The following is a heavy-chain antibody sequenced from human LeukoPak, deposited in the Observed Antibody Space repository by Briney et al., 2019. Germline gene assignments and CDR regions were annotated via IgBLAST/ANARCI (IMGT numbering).Heavy chain of an antibody. CDR1: GFTFSSYA. CDR2: IYTSGST. CDR3: ARDGGSRDFDY. D-gene: IGHD3-16*01. Sequence: GGSLRLSCAASGFTFSSYAMSWVRQAPGKGLEWVSVIYTSGSTFYADSVKGRFTISRDNSKSTLYLQMNGLRAEDTAVYYCARDGGSRDFDYWGQGTLVTVSS. J-gene: IGHJ4*02. V-gene: IGHV3-23*03.